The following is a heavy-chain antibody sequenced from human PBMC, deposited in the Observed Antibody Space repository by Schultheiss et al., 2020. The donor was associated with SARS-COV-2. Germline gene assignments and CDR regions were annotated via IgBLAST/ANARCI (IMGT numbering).Heavy chain of an antibody. V-gene: IGHV3-33*01. J-gene: IGHJ4*02. CDR1: GFTFSSYG. Sequence: GGSLRLSCAASGFTFSSYGMHWVRQAPGKGLEWVAVIWYDGSNKYYADSVKGRFTISRDNSKNTVYVEMNSLRAEDTAVYYCARDRRESYDSSGYSLDYWGQGTLVTVSS. CDR2: IWYDGSNK. D-gene: IGHD3-22*01. CDR3: ARDRRESYDSSGYSLDY.